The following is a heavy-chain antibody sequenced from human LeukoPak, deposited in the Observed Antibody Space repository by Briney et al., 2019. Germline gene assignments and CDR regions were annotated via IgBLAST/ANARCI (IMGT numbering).Heavy chain of an antibody. CDR1: GYTFTSYG. J-gene: IGHJ4*02. CDR3: ARDHLDGITGTTQPIFDY. Sequence: ASVKVSCKASGYTFTSYGISWVRQAPGQGLEWMGWINPYNGNTNYAQKLQGRVTMTTDTSTSTAYMELSSLRSDDTAVYYCARDHLDGITGTTQPIFDYWGQRTLVTVSS. V-gene: IGHV1-18*01. CDR2: INPYNGNT. D-gene: IGHD1-7*01.